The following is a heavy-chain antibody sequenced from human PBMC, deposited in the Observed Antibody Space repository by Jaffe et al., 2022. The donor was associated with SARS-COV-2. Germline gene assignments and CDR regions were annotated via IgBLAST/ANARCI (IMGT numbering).Heavy chain of an antibody. CDR1: GFTFGTYA. CDR2: ISAGGGNT. V-gene: IGHV3-23*04. J-gene: IGHJ6*03. Sequence: EVQLVESGGGLVQPGGSLRLSCAASGFTFGTYAMDWVRRAPGKGLEWVSTISAGGGNTYYADSVKGRFTISRDNSKTTLYLQMNSLGAEDTALYYCAKRGYPTNYYYMDVWGKGTTVTVSS. CDR3: AKRGYPTNYYYMDV. D-gene: IGHD1-1*01.